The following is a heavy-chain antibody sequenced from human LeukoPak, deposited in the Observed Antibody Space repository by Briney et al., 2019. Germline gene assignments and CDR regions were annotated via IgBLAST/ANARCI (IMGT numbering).Heavy chain of an antibody. CDR1: GGSFSGYY. D-gene: IGHD3-10*01. CDR2: INHSGST. CDR3: AYGSGSSQGY. V-gene: IGHV4-34*01. J-gene: IGHJ4*02. Sequence: PSETLSLTCAVYGGSFSGYYWSWIRQPPGKGLEWIGEINHSGSTNYNPSLKSRVTISVDTSKNQFSLKLSSVTAADTAVYYCAYGSGSSQGYWGRGILVTVSS.